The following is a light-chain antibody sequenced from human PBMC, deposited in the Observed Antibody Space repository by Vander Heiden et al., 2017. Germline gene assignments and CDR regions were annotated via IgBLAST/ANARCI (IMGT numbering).Light chain of an antibody. J-gene: IGKJ4*01. CDR2: KGS. CDR1: QSLVYSDGNTY. V-gene: IGKV2-30*01. Sequence: VVMTESALSLPVTLGQPASMYCRSSQSLVYSDGNTYLNWFQQRPGQSPRRLLYKGSNRESGVPDKISGSRSAGAFTLKISRMVAPDVGVYYCWQWKHWPLTFGGGTKVXIK. CDR3: WQWKHWPLT.